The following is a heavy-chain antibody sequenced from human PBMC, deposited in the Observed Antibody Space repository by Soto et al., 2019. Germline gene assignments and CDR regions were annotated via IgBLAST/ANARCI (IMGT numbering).Heavy chain of an antibody. CDR3: AMGGRQWLVTSDFNY. D-gene: IGHD6-19*01. V-gene: IGHV3-30*03. Sequence: VQLVESGGGVVQPGRSLRLSCAASGFTFSDYAMYWVRQAPGKGLQWVAVVSHDGRNTHYADSVKGRFTISRDSSKNTVSLEMTSLRAEDTAVYYCAMGGRQWLVTSDFNYWGQGALVTFSS. J-gene: IGHJ4*02. CDR1: GFTFSDYA. CDR2: VSHDGRNT.